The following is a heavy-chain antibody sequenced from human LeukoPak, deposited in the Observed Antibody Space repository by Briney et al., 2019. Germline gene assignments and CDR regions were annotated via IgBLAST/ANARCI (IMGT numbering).Heavy chain of an antibody. V-gene: IGHV3-66*01. CDR1: GFTVSSNY. CDR3: ARGLVLTYYYFES. Sequence: TGGSLRLSCAASGFTVSSNYMTWVRQAPGKGLEWVSVILGGGGTYYADSVKGRFTISRDNSKNTLYLQMNSLRAEDTAVYYCARGLVLTYYYFESWGQETLVTVSS. D-gene: IGHD2-8*02. J-gene: IGHJ4*02. CDR2: ILGGGGT.